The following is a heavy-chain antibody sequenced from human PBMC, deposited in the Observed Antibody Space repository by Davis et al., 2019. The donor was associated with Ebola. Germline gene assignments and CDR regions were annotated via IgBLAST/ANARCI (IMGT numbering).Heavy chain of an antibody. CDR2: IIPILGIA. D-gene: IGHD3-10*01. CDR3: ARVSSVTARTNWFDP. J-gene: IGHJ5*02. CDR1: GGTFRSYA. V-gene: IGHV1-69*04. Sequence: SVTVSCKASGGTFRSYASSWLRQAPGQGLEWMGRIIPILGIANYAQKFQGRVTITADKSTSTAYMELSSLRSEDTAVYYCARVSSVTARTNWFDPWGQGTLVTVSS.